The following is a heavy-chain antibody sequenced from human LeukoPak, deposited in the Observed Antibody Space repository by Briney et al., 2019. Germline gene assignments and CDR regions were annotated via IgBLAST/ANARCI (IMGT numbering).Heavy chain of an antibody. CDR2: MNPNSGNT. D-gene: IGHD3-10*01. CDR3: ARFPGLLWFGELLDAFDI. Sequence: GASVKVSCKASGYTFTSYDINWVRQATGQGLEWMGWMNPNSGNTGYAQKFQGRVTMTRNTFISTAYMELSSLRSEDTAVYYCARFPGLLWFGELLDAFDIWGQGTMVTVSS. J-gene: IGHJ3*02. CDR1: GYTFTSYD. V-gene: IGHV1-8*01.